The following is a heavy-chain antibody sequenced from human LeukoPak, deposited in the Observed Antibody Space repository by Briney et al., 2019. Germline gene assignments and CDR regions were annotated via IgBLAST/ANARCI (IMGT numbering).Heavy chain of an antibody. V-gene: IGHV4-38-2*01. Sequence: SETLSLTCAVSGYSISSGYYWGWIRQPPGKGLEWFGYIYYSGSTNYDPSLKSRVTISVDTSKNQFSLKLSSVTAADTAVYYCARGTKSNYGYWGQGTLVTVSS. J-gene: IGHJ4*02. D-gene: IGHD4-11*01. CDR1: GYSISSGYY. CDR2: IYYSGST. CDR3: ARGTKSNYGY.